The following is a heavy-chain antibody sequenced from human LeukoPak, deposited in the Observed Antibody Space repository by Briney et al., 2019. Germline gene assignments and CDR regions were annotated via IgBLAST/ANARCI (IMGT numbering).Heavy chain of an antibody. Sequence: GGSLRLSCAASGFTFSSHGMNWVRQAPGKGLEWVSGISPSGGITYYTDSVKGRFTISRDNSKNTVSLQMNSLRGEDTAVYYCAKAREYQLPYYFDYWGQGTLVTVSS. V-gene: IGHV3-23*01. CDR2: ISPSGGIT. CDR3: AKAREYQLPYYFDY. D-gene: IGHD2-2*01. CDR1: GFTFSSHG. J-gene: IGHJ4*02.